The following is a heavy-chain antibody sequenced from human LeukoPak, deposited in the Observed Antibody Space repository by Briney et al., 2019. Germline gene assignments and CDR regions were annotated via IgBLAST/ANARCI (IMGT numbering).Heavy chain of an antibody. V-gene: IGHV1-46*01. CDR1: GYSFIRYH. CDR3: ARDQGYYDFWSGYYVYYYYGMDV. CDR2: LKLYDGSI. D-gene: IGHD3-3*01. J-gene: IGHJ6*02. Sequence: ASVKVSCKASGYSFIRYHIHWVRQAPGQGLEWMGVLKLYDGSISHAQKFQGRVTITADESTSTAYMELSSLRSEDTAVYYCARDQGYYDFWSGYYVYYYYGMDVWGQGTTVTVSS.